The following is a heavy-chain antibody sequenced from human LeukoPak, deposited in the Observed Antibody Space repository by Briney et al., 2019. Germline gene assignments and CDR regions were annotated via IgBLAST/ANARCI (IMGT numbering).Heavy chain of an antibody. Sequence: PGGSLRLSCAGSEFTFSSSEMNWVRQAPGKGLEWVSYINSGGTIYYADSVKGRFTISRDNSKNTLYLQMNSLRAEDTAVYYCARAYFDWLFSMDVWGKGTTVTISS. J-gene: IGHJ6*03. CDR1: EFTFSSSE. D-gene: IGHD3-9*01. CDR2: INSGGTI. CDR3: ARAYFDWLFSMDV. V-gene: IGHV3-48*03.